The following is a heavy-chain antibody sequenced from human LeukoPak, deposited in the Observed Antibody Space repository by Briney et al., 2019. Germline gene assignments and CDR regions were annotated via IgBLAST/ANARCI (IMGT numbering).Heavy chain of an antibody. CDR3: ARYQTGTMFAV. J-gene: IGHJ4*02. CDR2: HSHSGSA. Sequence: SETLSLTCTVSGGSISRSYWGWIRQPPGKGLEWIGTHSHSGSAYYNPSLRSRITMSLDTSENQLSLKLYSVTAADTAIYYCARYQTGTMFAVWGQGTLVTISS. CDR1: GGSISRSY. D-gene: IGHD1/OR15-1a*01. V-gene: IGHV4-39*07.